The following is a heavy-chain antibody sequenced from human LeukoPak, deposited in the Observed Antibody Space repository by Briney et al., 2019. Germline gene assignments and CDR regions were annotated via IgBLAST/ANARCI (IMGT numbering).Heavy chain of an antibody. Sequence: PSETLSLTCTVSGDSVRSDTYYWSWIRQPPGKGLEWIGFVYYSGRTNCNASLKSRVTMSVDTSKNQFSLMLRSVTAADTAVYYCVRETTTEYYDSSGNYRQTGVFDAWGQGTMVTVSS. CDR2: VYYSGRT. J-gene: IGHJ3*01. D-gene: IGHD3-22*01. CDR3: VRETTTEYYDSSGNYRQTGVFDA. CDR1: GDSVRSDTYY. V-gene: IGHV4-61*01.